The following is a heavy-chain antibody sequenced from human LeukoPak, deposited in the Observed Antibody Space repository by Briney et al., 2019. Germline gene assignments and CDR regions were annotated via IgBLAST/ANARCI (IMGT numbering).Heavy chain of an antibody. V-gene: IGHV1-24*01. CDR1: GYTFTGYY. Sequence: ASVKVSCKASGYTFTGYYMHWVRQAPGKGLEWMGGFDPEDGETIYAQKFQGRVTMTEDTSTDTAYMELSSLRSEDTAVYYCATGDSSSWFHWFDPWGQGTLVTVSS. CDR2: FDPEDGET. J-gene: IGHJ5*02. D-gene: IGHD6-13*01. CDR3: ATGDSSSWFHWFDP.